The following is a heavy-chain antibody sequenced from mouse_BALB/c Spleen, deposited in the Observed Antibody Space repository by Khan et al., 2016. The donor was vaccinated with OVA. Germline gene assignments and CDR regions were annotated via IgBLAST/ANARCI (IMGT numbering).Heavy chain of an antibody. J-gene: IGHJ3*01. CDR3: TRGGYRSFGY. CDR1: GYIFTSYM. Sequence: QVQLQQSGAELVRPGASVKMSCKASGYIFTSYMMHWVKQRPGQGLEWIGDINPSSGYNNYNQKFKDKATLTADKSSSTAYMQLSSLTSEDSADXYCTRGGYRSFGYWGQGTLVTVSA. D-gene: IGHD1-1*01. V-gene: IGHV1-4*01. CDR2: INPSSGYN.